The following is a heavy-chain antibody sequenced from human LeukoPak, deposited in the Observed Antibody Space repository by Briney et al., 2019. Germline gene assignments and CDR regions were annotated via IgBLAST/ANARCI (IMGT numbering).Heavy chain of an antibody. Sequence: PGGSLRLSCAASGFIFSTYWMSWVRQAPGKGLEWVANIKEDGSESHYVDSVKGRFTISRDNAKNSLYLQMNYLRAEDTAVYYCAREPPWRGPPFGNYGMDVWGQGTTVTVSS. CDR3: AREPPWRGPPFGNYGMDV. J-gene: IGHJ6*02. CDR1: GFIFSTYW. CDR2: IKEDGSES. D-gene: IGHD3-16*01. V-gene: IGHV3-7*01.